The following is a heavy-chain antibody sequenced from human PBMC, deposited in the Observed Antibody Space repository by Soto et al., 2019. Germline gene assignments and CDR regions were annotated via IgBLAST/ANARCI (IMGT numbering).Heavy chain of an antibody. V-gene: IGHV4-59*12. D-gene: IGHD2-21*01. J-gene: IGHJ5*02. CDR2: IYYGGTS. CDR1: GGSSSPNY. Sequence: PSETLSLTCTMSGGSSSPNYWSWIRQPPGKALEWVGYIYYGGTSSYNPSLKSRVTISLDTSKSQVSLRLSSVTAADTAVYYCARLGAYYQYLDTWGPGTLVTVSS. CDR3: ARLGAYYQYLDT.